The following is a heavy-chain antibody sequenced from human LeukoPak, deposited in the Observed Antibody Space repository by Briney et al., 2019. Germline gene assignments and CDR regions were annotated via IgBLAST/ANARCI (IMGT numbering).Heavy chain of an antibody. V-gene: IGHV1-2*02. CDR1: GYTFTGYY. D-gene: IGHD4-17*01. CDR2: TNPNSGGT. J-gene: IGHJ5*02. Sequence: GASVKVSCKASGYTFTGYYMHWVRQAPGQGLEWMGWTNPNSGGTNYAQKFQGRVTMTRDTSISTAYMELSRLRSDDTAVYYCARDQDHGDYVHWFDPWGQGTLVTVSS. CDR3: ARDQDHGDYVHWFDP.